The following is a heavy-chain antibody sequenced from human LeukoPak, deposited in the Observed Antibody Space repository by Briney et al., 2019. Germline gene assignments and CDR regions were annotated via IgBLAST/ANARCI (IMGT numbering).Heavy chain of an antibody. V-gene: IGHV3-64*01. Sequence: GGSLRLSCAASGFTFSSYAMHWVRQAPGKGLEYVSAISSNGGSTYYANSVKGRFTISRDNSKNTLYLQMGSLRAEDTAVYYCAKDVSRILTGARNYFDSWGQGTLVTVSS. CDR2: ISSNGGST. CDR1: GFTFSSYA. CDR3: AKDVSRILTGARNYFDS. J-gene: IGHJ4*02. D-gene: IGHD3-9*01.